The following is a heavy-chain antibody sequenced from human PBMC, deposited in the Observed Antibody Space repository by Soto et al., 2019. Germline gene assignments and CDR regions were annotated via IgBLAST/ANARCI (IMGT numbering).Heavy chain of an antibody. Sequence: PSETLSLTCTISGGSISSGGYYWSWIRPHPGKGLEWIGYIYYSGSTYYNPSLKSRVTISVDTSKNQFSLKLSSVTAADTAVYYCARLEMATITGFDYWGQGTLVTVSS. CDR2: IYYSGST. V-gene: IGHV4-31*03. CDR3: ARLEMATITGFDY. CDR1: GGSISSGGYY. D-gene: IGHD5-12*01. J-gene: IGHJ4*02.